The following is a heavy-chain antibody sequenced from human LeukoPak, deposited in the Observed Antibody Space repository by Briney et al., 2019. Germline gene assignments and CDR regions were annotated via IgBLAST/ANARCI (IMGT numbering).Heavy chain of an antibody. CDR3: VKPPPHPRGYSYGWYFDY. CDR2: ITNSGGST. D-gene: IGHD5-18*01. V-gene: IGHV3-23*01. CDR1: GFTFSNYA. J-gene: IGHJ4*02. Sequence: GGSLRLSCAASGFTFSNYALSWVRQAPGKGLEWVSTITNSGGSTYYADSVKGRFTISRDNSKNTLYLQMNSLRAEDTAVYYCVKPPPHPRGYSYGWYFDYWGQGTLVTVSS.